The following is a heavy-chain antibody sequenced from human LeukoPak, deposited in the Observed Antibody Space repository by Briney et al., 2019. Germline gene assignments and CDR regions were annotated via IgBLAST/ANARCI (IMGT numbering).Heavy chain of an antibody. J-gene: IGHJ4*02. CDR2: ITGGGEKT. D-gene: IGHD5-12*01. V-gene: IGHV3-23*01. CDR3: AKDRVTRYSGYGLGDD. Sequence: GGSLRLSCAASGFTFSSYAMNWVRQAPGQGLHWVSAITGGGEKTYYADSVKGRFTVSRDNSKNTLYLQMNSLGAEDTALYYCAKDRVTRYSGYGLGDDWGQGTLVSVSS. CDR1: GFTFSSYA.